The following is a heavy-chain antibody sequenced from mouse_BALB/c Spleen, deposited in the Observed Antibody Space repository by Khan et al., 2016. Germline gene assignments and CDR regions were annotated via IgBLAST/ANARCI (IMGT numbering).Heavy chain of an antibody. V-gene: IGHV14-3*02. CDR1: GLNIKDTY. J-gene: IGHJ2*01. Sequence: VQLKESGAELVKSGATVKLSCTASGLNIKDTYMHWLKQWPEQGLAWIGRIDPPNGYTKYDSKFPGKDTITADTSHNTADLPLRIPPSQDTADYYCARMARKWGQGTTLTVSS. CDR3: ARMARK. CDR2: IDPPNGYT.